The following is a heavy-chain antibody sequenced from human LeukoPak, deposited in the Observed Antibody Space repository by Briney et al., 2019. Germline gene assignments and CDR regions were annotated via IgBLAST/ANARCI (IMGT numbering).Heavy chain of an antibody. CDR1: GFTVSSNY. CDR2: IYSGGST. J-gene: IGHJ4*02. V-gene: IGHV3-53*01. Sequence: GGSLRLSCAASGFTVSSNYMSWVRQAPGKGLEWVSVIYSGGSTYYADSVKGRFTISRDNSKNTLYLQMNSLRAEDTAVYYCARVHTGYSSSWYYFDYWGQGTLATVSS. D-gene: IGHD6-13*01. CDR3: ARVHTGYSSSWYYFDY.